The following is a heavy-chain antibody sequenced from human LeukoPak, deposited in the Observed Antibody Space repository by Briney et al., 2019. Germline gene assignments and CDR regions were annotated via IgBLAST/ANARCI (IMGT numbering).Heavy chain of an antibody. CDR1: GYTFTTYG. Sequence: SVKVSCKPSGYTFTTYGISWVRQAPGQGLEWMGGIIPIFGTANYAQKFQGRVTITADESTSTAYMELSSLRSEDTAVYYCARDKLSSAAALGYWGQGTLVTVSS. CDR3: ARDKLSSAAALGY. J-gene: IGHJ4*02. CDR2: IIPIFGTA. D-gene: IGHD6-13*01. V-gene: IGHV1-69*13.